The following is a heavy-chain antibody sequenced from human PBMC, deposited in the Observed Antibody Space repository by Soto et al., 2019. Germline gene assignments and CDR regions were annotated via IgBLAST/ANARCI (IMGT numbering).Heavy chain of an antibody. V-gene: IGHV1-69*13. CDR3: ASPFRRGATTFYYGVDV. CDR2: SIPIFGTA. J-gene: IGHJ6*02. D-gene: IGHD1-26*01. Sequence: LVDVSCKASGGTFSSYAFSWGRQAPGKGLEWMGGSIPIFGTANYAQKFQGRVTITADESTSTAYMELSSLRSEDTAVYYCASPFRRGATTFYYGVDVWGQGTTVTVSS. CDR1: GGTFSSYA.